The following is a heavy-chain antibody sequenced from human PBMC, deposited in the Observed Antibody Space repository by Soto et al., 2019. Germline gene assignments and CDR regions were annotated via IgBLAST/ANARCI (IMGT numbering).Heavy chain of an antibody. D-gene: IGHD1-1*01. CDR2: INPSGGST. Sequence: SSVKVSCKASGYTFTSYYMHWVRQAPGQGLEWMGIINPSGGSTSYAQKFQGRVTMTRDTSTSTVYMELSSLRSEDTAVYYCARGGTTTRGTTGPLYYYYGMDVWGQGTTVTVSS. J-gene: IGHJ6*02. V-gene: IGHV1-46*01. CDR1: GYTFTSYY. CDR3: ARGGTTTRGTTGPLYYYYGMDV.